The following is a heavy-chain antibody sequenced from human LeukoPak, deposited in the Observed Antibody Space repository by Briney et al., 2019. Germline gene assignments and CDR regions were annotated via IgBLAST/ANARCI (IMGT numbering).Heavy chain of an antibody. CDR2: ISAYNGNT. CDR3: ARDNSFGMETWVIVATIDGLVD. J-gene: IGHJ4*02. V-gene: IGHV1-18*01. D-gene: IGHD5-12*01. Sequence: GASVKVSCKASGYTFTSYGISWVRQAPGQGLEWMGWISAYNGNTNYAQKLQGRVTMTTDTSTSTAYMELRSLRSDDTAVYYCARDNSFGMETWVIVATIDGLVDWGQGTLVTVSS. CDR1: GYTFTSYG.